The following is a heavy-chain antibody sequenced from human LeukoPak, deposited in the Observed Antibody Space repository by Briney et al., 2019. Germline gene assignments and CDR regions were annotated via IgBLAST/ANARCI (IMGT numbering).Heavy chain of an antibody. D-gene: IGHD3-10*01. V-gene: IGHV3-30-3*01. CDR3: VRESSGRIWLRFDY. CDR2: ISNDGSNK. J-gene: IGHJ4*02. Sequence: PGGSLRLSCAASGFTFSSYAMHWVRQAPGKGLEWVAAISNDGSNKYYADSVKGRFTISRDSSKNTMYLQMNSLRAEDTAVYYCVRESSGRIWLRFDYWGQGTLVTVSS. CDR1: GFTFSSYA.